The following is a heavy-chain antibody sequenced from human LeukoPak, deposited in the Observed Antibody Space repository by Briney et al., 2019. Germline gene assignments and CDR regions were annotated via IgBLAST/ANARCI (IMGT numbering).Heavy chain of an antibody. V-gene: IGHV4-30-4*01. CDR1: GRSINSGDYY. CDR3: ARVIAVAGDLEYFQH. Sequence: SETLSLTCTVSGRSINSGDYYWRWIRQPPGKGLEWIEYIYHSGSTYYNPSLKSRVTVSVDPSKNQFSLKLSSVTAADTAVYYCARVIAVAGDLEYFQHWGKGTLVTVSS. D-gene: IGHD6-13*01. CDR2: IYHSGST. J-gene: IGHJ1*01.